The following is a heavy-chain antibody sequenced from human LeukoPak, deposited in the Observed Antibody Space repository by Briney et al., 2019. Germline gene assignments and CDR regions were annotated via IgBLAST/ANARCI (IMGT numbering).Heavy chain of an antibody. CDR3: AKDSLRITPVDDYYFDY. CDR1: GFTLSRHP. J-gene: IGHJ4*02. Sequence: GGPLRLFCAASGFTLSRHPMRCVPQSTGKAVEGVSAISRSGGSTYYADSVKGRFTISRDNSKNTLYLQMNSLRAEDTAVYYCAKDSLRITPVDDYYFDYWGQGTLVTVSS. V-gene: IGHV3-23*01. CDR2: ISRSGGST. D-gene: IGHD3-10*01.